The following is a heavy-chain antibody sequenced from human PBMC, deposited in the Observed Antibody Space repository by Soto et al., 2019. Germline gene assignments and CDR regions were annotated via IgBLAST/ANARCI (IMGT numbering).Heavy chain of an antibody. CDR3: ARGLDPLYSSSSEYWLDP. V-gene: IGHV4-34*01. D-gene: IGHD6-6*01. CDR1: GGSFSGYY. Sequence: SETLSLTCAVYGGSFSGYYWSWIRQPPGKGLEWIGEINHSGSTNYNPSLKSRVTISVDTSKNQFSLKLSSVTAADTAVYYCARGLDPLYSSSSEYWLDPWGQGTLVTVSS. CDR2: INHSGST. J-gene: IGHJ5*02.